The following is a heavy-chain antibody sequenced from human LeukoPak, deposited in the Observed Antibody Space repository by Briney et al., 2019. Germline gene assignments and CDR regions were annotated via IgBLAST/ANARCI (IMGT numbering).Heavy chain of an antibody. J-gene: IGHJ4*02. Sequence: GASVTVSYRACGYTFTSYIIQWVRQAPGKRLVWMGWINAGNGNKKYSQDFQGRVTITRDTSASTTYMELSSLRSEDTAVYYCARGGFCSGGSCYRTDDFDYWGQGTLVTVSS. D-gene: IGHD2-15*01. V-gene: IGHV1-3*03. CDR1: GYTFTSYI. CDR3: ARGGFCSGGSCYRTDDFDY. CDR2: INAGNGNK.